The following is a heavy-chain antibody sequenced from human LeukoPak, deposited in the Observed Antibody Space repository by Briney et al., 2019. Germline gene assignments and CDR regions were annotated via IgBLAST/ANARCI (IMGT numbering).Heavy chain of an antibody. V-gene: IGHV3-23*01. CDR1: GFTFSSYA. CDR2: ISATGGGA. D-gene: IGHD2-2*02. J-gene: IGHJ4*02. Sequence: GGSLRLSCAASGFTFSSYAMTWVRQAPGKGLEWVSTISATGGGAYYADSVKGRFTISRDNSKDTLSLQMNTLRAEDTAVYYCAKDVRRAEYCSGTTCYTSSFDYWGQGTLVTVSS. CDR3: AKDVRRAEYCSGTTCYTSSFDY.